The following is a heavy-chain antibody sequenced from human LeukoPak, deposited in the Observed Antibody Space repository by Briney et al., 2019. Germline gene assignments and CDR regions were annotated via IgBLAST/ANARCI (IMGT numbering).Heavy chain of an antibody. D-gene: IGHD3-22*01. CDR2: ISGSGGST. Sequence: GGSLRLSCAASGFTFSSYAMSWVHQAPGKGLEWVSAISGSGGSTYYADSVKGRFTISRDNSKNTLYLQMNSLRAEDTAVYYCAKDEYYYDSSGYYDYWGQGTLVTVSS. CDR3: AKDEYYYDSSGYYDY. J-gene: IGHJ4*02. CDR1: GFTFSSYA. V-gene: IGHV3-23*01.